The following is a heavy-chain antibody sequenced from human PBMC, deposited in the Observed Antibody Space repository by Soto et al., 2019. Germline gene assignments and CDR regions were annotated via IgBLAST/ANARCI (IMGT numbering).Heavy chain of an antibody. CDR1: GYTFINYD. V-gene: IGHV1-18*01. CDR3: TRDRNGVDP. CDR2: VSPSNGKT. J-gene: IGHJ5*02. Sequence: QVQLVQSGAEVKKPGASVKVSCKASGYTFINYDISWVRQAPGQGLEWMGWVSPSNGKTNYAEKFQGRLTLTTDTFTNTVERELRSLRPDDTALYYCTRDRNGVDPWGQGTLVTVS.